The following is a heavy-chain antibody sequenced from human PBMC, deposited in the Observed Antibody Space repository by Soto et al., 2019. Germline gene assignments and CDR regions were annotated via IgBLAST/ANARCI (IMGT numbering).Heavy chain of an antibody. D-gene: IGHD1-26*01. Sequence: QVQLVQSGAEVKKPGASVKVSCKASGYTLTSHGISWVRQAPGQGLEWMGWISAYNGNTNYAQKLQGRVTMTTDTSTSTAYMELRSLRPDDTAVYYCAREGGNSGVPWEYYDGMDVWGQGTTVTVSS. CDR3: AREGGNSGVPWEYYDGMDV. V-gene: IGHV1-18*01. J-gene: IGHJ6*02. CDR2: ISAYNGNT. CDR1: GYTLTSHG.